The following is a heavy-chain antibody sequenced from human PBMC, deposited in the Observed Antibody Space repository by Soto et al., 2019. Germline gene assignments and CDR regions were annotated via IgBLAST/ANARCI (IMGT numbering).Heavy chain of an antibody. V-gene: IGHV1-18*01. J-gene: IGHJ5*02. CDR3: ARASGSAYWFDP. D-gene: IGHD1-26*01. Sequence: QVQLVQSGAEVKKPGASVKVSCKASGYTFTSYGISWVRQAPGQGLEWMGWISAYNGNTNYAQKLQGRVTMTTVKSTSTAYMERRSLRSADTAVYYGARASGSAYWFDPWGQGTLVTVSA. CDR1: GYTFTSYG. CDR2: ISAYNGNT.